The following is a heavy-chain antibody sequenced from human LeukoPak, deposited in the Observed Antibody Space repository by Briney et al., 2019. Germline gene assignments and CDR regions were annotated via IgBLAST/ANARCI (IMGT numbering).Heavy chain of an antibody. D-gene: IGHD5-12*01. CDR1: GGTFSSYA. Sequence: ASVKVSCKASGGTFSSYAISWVRQAPGQGLEWMGGIIPIFGTANYAQKFQGRVTITTDESTSTAYMELSSLRSEDTAVYYCARVNSGYPYYMDVWGKGTRSPSP. V-gene: IGHV1-69*05. CDR2: IIPIFGTA. CDR3: ARVNSGYPYYMDV. J-gene: IGHJ6*03.